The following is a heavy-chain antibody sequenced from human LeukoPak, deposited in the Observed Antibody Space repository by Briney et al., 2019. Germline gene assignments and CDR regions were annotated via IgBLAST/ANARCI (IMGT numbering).Heavy chain of an antibody. D-gene: IGHD5-12*01. CDR1: GGSISSGDYY. Sequence: PSETLPLTCTVSGGSISSGDYYWSWIRQPPGKGLEWIGYICYSGSTYYNPSLKSRVTISVDTSKNQFSLKLSSVTAADTAVYYCARGVNHIVATKFDYWGQGTLVTVSS. V-gene: IGHV4-30-4*01. CDR2: ICYSGST. CDR3: ARGVNHIVATKFDY. J-gene: IGHJ4*02.